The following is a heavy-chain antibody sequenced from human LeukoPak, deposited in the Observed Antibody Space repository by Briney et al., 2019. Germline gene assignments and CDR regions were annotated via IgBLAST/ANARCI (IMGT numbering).Heavy chain of an antibody. CDR3: ARDLPRGAFDI. CDR2: INPSGGST. J-gene: IGHJ3*02. CDR1: GGTFSSYA. V-gene: IGHV1-46*01. Sequence: ASVKVSCKASGGTFSSYAISWVRQAPGQGLEWMGIINPSGGSTSYAQKFQGRVTMTRDMSTSTVYMELSSLRSEDTAVYYCARDLPRGAFDIWGQGTMVTVSS. D-gene: IGHD3-10*01.